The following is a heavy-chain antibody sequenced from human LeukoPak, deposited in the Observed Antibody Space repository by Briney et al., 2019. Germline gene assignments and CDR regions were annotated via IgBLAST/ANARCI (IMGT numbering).Heavy chain of an antibody. J-gene: IGHJ4*02. D-gene: IGHD5-18*01. CDR2: ISGSGGST. CDR1: GFTFSSYA. V-gene: IGHV3-23*01. CDR3: ARVERNGYSYGLIDY. Sequence: PGGSLRLSCAASGFTFSSYAMSWVRQAPGKGLEWVSAISGSGGSTYYADSVKGRFTISRDNSKNTLYLQMNSLRAEDTAVYYCARVERNGYSYGLIDYWGQGTLVTVSS.